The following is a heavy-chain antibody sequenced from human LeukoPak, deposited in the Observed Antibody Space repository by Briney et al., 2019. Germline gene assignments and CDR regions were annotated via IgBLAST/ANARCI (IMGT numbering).Heavy chain of an antibody. CDR2: IYYSGST. CDR3: ARYDSSGYYHLNAFDI. Sequence: SETLSLTCTVSGGSISSDYWSWIRQPPGKGLEWIGYIYYSGSTNYHPSLKSRASISLDTSKKQFSLKLSSVTAADTAVYYCARYDSSGYYHLNAFDIWGQGTMVTVSS. CDR1: GGSISSDY. D-gene: IGHD3-22*01. V-gene: IGHV4-59*08. J-gene: IGHJ3*02.